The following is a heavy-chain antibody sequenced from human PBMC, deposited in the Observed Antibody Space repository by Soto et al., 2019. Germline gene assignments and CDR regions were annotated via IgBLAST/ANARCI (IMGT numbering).Heavy chain of an antibody. CDR3: ARDGYYYGSGSSTRYGMDV. J-gene: IGHJ6*02. Sequence: QVQLVQSGAEVKKPGASVKVSCKASGYTFTSYGISWVRQAPGQGLEWMGWISAYNGNTKYAQKLQGRGTMTTDTSTSTAYRELKSLGSDDTAVYYCARDGYYYGSGSSTRYGMDVWGQGTTVTVSS. D-gene: IGHD3-10*01. CDR1: GYTFTSYG. V-gene: IGHV1-18*01. CDR2: ISAYNGNT.